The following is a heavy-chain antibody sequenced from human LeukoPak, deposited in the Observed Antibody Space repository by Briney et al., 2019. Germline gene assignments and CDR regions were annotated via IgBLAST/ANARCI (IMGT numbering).Heavy chain of an antibody. D-gene: IGHD1-26*01. CDR1: GFTFSSYE. CDR2: ISSSGSTT. Sequence: GGSLRLSCAASGFTFSSYEMNWVRQAPGKGLEWVSYISSSGSTTYYADSAKGRFTISRDNAKNSLYLQMNSLRAEDTAVYYCARDLLGAQDYWGQGTLVTVSS. J-gene: IGHJ4*02. V-gene: IGHV3-48*03. CDR3: ARDLLGAQDY.